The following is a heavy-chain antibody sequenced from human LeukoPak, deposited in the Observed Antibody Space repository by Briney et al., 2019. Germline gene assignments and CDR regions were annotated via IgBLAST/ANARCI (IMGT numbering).Heavy chain of an antibody. J-gene: IGHJ4*02. CDR3: ASSRSGWIYFDY. Sequence: PGGSLRPSCAASGFTFSSYAMHWVRQAPGKGLEWVTVISYDGNNKYYADSVKGRFTISRDNSKNTLYLQMSSLRVEDTAVYYCASSRSGWIYFDYWGQGTLVTVSS. CDR1: GFTFSSYA. CDR2: ISYDGNNK. D-gene: IGHD6-19*01. V-gene: IGHV3-30*15.